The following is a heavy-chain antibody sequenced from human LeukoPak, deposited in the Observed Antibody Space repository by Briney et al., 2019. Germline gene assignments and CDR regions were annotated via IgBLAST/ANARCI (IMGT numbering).Heavy chain of an antibody. CDR2: MNPNSGNT. J-gene: IGHJ6*02. V-gene: IGHV1-8*01. CDR3: ASSKSRAVATILGTAHYYYYGMDV. D-gene: IGHD5-12*01. CDR1: GYTFTSYD. Sequence: GASVKVSCTASGYTFTSYDINWVRQATGQGLEWMGWMNPNSGNTSYSQKFQGRVTMTRNTSISTAYMELSSLRSEDTAVYYCASSKSRAVATILGTAHYYYYGMDVWGQGTTVTVSS.